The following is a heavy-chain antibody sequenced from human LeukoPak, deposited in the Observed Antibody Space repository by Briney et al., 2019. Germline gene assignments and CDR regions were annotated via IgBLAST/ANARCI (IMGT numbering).Heavy chain of an antibody. CDR2: IDIDGTGT. J-gene: IGHJ4*02. CDR3: GTVFDH. CDR1: GFTFTNYW. Sequence: GGSLRLSCAASGFTFTNYWMHWVRQAPGKGLVWVSRIDIDGTGTSYADSVKGRFTISRDNAKNTVSLQMNSLKAEDTAVYYCGTVFDHWGPGILVTVSS. V-gene: IGHV3-74*01.